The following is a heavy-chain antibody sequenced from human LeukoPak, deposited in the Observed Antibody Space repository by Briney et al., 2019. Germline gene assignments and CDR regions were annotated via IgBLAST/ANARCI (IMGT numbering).Heavy chain of an antibody. CDR3: ARDYGANAFDV. CDR1: GFTFGTFS. Sequence: GGSLRLSCAASGFTFGTFSMNWVRQSPGKGLEWISYISTSSSTTYYADSVKGRFTISRDNANNSLFLQMNSLRGEDTAVYYCARDYGANAFDVWGQGTMVTVSS. CDR2: ISTSSSTT. D-gene: IGHD4-17*01. J-gene: IGHJ3*01. V-gene: IGHV3-48*01.